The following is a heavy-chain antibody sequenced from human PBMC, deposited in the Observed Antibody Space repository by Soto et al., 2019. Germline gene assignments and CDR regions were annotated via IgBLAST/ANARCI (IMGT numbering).Heavy chain of an antibody. J-gene: IGHJ6*01. CDR2: ISGSGGRT. CDR3: AKHLSNASDSSSWYYYYYGMDV. Sequence: GGSLRLSCAASGFTFSSYAMSWVRQAPGKGLEWVSAISGSGGRTYYADSVKGRFTISRDNSKDTLYLQMNSLSAEDTAVYYCAKHLSNASDSSSWYYYYYGMDVWGQGTTVTVSS. V-gene: IGHV3-23*01. D-gene: IGHD6-13*01. CDR1: GFTFSSYA.